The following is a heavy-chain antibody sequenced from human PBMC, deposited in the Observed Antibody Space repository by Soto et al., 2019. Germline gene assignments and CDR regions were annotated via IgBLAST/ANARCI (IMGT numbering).Heavy chain of an antibody. CDR3: AAVSSGSYPTHDY. V-gene: IGHV1-58*02. CDR1: GFTFTSSA. J-gene: IGHJ4*02. Sequence: SVKVSCKASGFTFTSSAMQWVRQARGQRLEWIGWIVVGSGNTNYAQKFQERVTITRDMSTSTAYMELSSLRSEDTAVYYCAAVSSGSYPTHDYWGQGTLVTAPQ. CDR2: IVVGSGNT. D-gene: IGHD3-10*01.